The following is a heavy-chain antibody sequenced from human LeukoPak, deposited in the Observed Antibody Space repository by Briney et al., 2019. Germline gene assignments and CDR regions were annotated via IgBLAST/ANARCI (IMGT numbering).Heavy chain of an antibody. Sequence: GGSLRLSCAASGFTFSSYAMSWVRQAPGKGLEWVSAISGSGGSTYYADSVKGRFTISRDNSKNTLYLQMNSLRAEDTAVYYCAKRGYCSGGSCRPASAPFDYWGQGTLATVSS. V-gene: IGHV3-23*01. J-gene: IGHJ4*02. D-gene: IGHD2-15*01. CDR2: ISGSGGST. CDR1: GFTFSSYA. CDR3: AKRGYCSGGSCRPASAPFDY.